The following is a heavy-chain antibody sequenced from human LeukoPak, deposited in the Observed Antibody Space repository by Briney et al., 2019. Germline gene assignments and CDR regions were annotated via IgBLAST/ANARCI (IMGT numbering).Heavy chain of an antibody. D-gene: IGHD4-17*01. Sequence: SETLSLTCTVSGGSISSYYWSWIRQTPGKGLEWIGYIYTSGSTNYNPSLKSRVTISVDTSKNQFSLKLSSVTAADTAVYYRARHSTYAGRFDPWGQGTLVTVSS. CDR3: ARHSTYAGRFDP. J-gene: IGHJ5*02. CDR1: GGSISSYY. V-gene: IGHV4-4*09. CDR2: IYTSGST.